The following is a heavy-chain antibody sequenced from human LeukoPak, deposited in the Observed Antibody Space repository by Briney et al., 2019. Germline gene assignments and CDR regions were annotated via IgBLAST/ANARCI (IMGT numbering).Heavy chain of an antibody. J-gene: IGHJ4*02. D-gene: IGHD6-13*01. CDR1: GFTFSSYW. CDR3: ARGTIAAAGYYYFDY. CDR2: IKQDGSEK. V-gene: IGHV3-7*04. Sequence: GGTLSLSCAASGFTFSSYWMSWVRQAPGKGLEWVANIKQDGSEKYYVDSVKGRFTISRDNAKNSLYLQMNSLRAGDTAVYYCARGTIAAAGYYYFDYWGQGTQFTVSS.